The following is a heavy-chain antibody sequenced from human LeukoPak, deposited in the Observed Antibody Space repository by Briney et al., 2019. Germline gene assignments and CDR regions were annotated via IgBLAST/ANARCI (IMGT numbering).Heavy chain of an antibody. CDR3: VRVRWLQANGDV. V-gene: IGHV4-34*01. D-gene: IGHD5-24*01. Sequence: SETLSLTCAVYGGSFTDYYWNWIRQSPEKGLEWIGEINHSGNTNYNPSLKSRVAISVDTSNKQFSLRLSSVTAADTAVYYCVRVRWLQANGDVWGQGTTVTVSS. J-gene: IGHJ6*02. CDR1: GGSFTDYY. CDR2: INHSGNT.